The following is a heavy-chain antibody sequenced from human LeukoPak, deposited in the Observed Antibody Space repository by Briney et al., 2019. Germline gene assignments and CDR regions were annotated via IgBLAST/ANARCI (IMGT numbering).Heavy chain of an antibody. CDR3: ARIKVSTISAFDI. J-gene: IGHJ3*02. Sequence: SETLSLTCTVSDGSISSYYWSWIRQPPGKGLEWIGYIYYSGSTNYNPSLKSRVTISVDTSKNQFSLKLNSVTAADTAIYYCARIKVSTISAFDIWGQGTMVTVAS. V-gene: IGHV4-59*01. CDR1: DGSISSYY. CDR2: IYYSGST. D-gene: IGHD5/OR15-5a*01.